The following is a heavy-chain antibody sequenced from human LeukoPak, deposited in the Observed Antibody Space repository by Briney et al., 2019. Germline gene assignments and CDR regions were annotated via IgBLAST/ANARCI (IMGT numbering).Heavy chain of an antibody. J-gene: IGHJ2*01. D-gene: IGHD6-19*01. CDR1: GFTVSSTY. CDR2: IYLGGRT. Sequence: GGSLRLSCAASGFTVSSTYMTWVRQAPGKGLEWVSVIYLGGRTDYADSVKGRFTISRDNSKNMLYLQMKSLRVADTAVYYCARDLAAVAGPHWYFDLWGRGTLVTVSS. CDR3: ARDLAAVAGPHWYFDL. V-gene: IGHV3-66*01.